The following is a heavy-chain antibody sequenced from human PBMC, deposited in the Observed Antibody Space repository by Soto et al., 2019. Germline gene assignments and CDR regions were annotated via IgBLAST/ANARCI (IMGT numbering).Heavy chain of an antibody. V-gene: IGHV3-30*03. CDR1: GFTFSSYG. J-gene: IGHJ4*02. Sequence: GGSLRLSCAASGFTFSSYGMHWVRQAPGKGLEWVAVISYDGSNKYYAESVKGRYTISRDKYKHTPYLQIKSLKAEDKALFYSGSSNNNPSLNSLVAILVDTSKNQFSLKLSSVTAADTAVYYCARREEYAFSYDYGDYVGREGYFDYWGQGTMVTVSS. CDR3: GSSNNNPSLNSLVAILVDTSKNQFSLKLSSVTAADTAVYYCARREEYAFSYDYGDYVGREGYFDY. CDR2: ISYDGSNK. D-gene: IGHD3-22*01.